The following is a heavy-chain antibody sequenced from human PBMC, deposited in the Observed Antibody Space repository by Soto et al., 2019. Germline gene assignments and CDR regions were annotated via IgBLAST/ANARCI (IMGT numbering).Heavy chain of an antibody. CDR2: TYYRSKWYN. CDR3: TRLIGNSWLDS. V-gene: IGHV6-1*01. Sequence: PSQTLSLTCVISGDSVSTNDATWDWIRQSPSRGLEWLGRTYYRSKWYNDYAESVKVRITINPDTFNNQLSLHLNSVTPDDTAVYYCTRLIGNSWLDSWGQGTLVTVSS. J-gene: IGHJ5*01. D-gene: IGHD2-8*01. CDR1: GDSVSTNDAT.